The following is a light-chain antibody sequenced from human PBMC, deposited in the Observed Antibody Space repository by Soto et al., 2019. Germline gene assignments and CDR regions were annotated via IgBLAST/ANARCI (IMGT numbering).Light chain of an antibody. CDR3: SAYAGSNNWV. Sequence: QSVLTQPPSASGSPGQSVTISCTGTSSDVGGYNYVSWYQQHPGKAPKLMIHEITKRPSGVPDRFSGSKSGNTASLTISGLQAEDEADYYCSAYAGSNNWVFGGGTKVTVL. V-gene: IGLV2-8*01. J-gene: IGLJ3*02. CDR1: SSDVGGYNY. CDR2: EIT.